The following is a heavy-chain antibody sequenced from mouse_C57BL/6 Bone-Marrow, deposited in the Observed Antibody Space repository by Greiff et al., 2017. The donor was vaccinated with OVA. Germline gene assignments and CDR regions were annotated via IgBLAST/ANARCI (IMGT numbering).Heavy chain of an antibody. V-gene: IGHV5-17*01. Sequence: EVQLVESGGGLVKPGGSLTLSCAASGFTFSDYGMHWVRQAPEKGLEWVAYISSGSSTIYYADTVKGRFTISRDNAKNTLIMHMTSLRSEDTALYYCARTFTTVVPYAMEYWGQGTSVTVSS. CDR3: ARTFTTVVPYAMEY. CDR1: GFTFSDYG. J-gene: IGHJ4*01. D-gene: IGHD1-1*01. CDR2: ISSGSSTI.